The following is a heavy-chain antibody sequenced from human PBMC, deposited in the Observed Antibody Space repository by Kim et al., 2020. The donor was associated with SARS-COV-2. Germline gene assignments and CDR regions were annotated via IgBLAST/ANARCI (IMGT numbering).Heavy chain of an antibody. J-gene: IGHJ6*02. Sequence: SVKVSCKASGGTFSSYAIRWVRQAPGQGLEWMGGIIPIFGTPNYAQKFQGRVTISADESTSTAYMELSSLRSEDTAVYYCARIKYRSSWNLCDYYYYGMDVWGQGTTVTVSS. CDR2: IIPIFGTP. D-gene: IGHD6-13*01. V-gene: IGHV1-69*13. CDR3: ARIKYRSSWNLCDYYYYGMDV. CDR1: GGTFSSYA.